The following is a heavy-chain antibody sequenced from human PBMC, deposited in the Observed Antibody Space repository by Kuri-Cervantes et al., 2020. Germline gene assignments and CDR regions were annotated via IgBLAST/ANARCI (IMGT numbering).Heavy chain of an antibody. Sequence: GESLKISCAASGFTFSSYSMNWVRQAPGKGLEWVSSISSSSSYIYYADSVKGRFTISRDNSKNTLYLQMNSLRAEDTAVYYCAMGVLSAALNWFNPWGQGTLVTVSS. V-gene: IGHV3-21*04. J-gene: IGHJ5*02. CDR3: AMGVLSAALNWFNP. D-gene: IGHD2-2*01. CDR2: ISSSSSYI. CDR1: GFTFSSYS.